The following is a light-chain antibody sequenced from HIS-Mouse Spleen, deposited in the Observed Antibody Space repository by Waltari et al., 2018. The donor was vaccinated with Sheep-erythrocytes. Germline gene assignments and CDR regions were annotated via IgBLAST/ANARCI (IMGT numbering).Light chain of an antibody. Sequence: QSALTQPLSVSGSPGQSVTISCTGTSSDVGGYNYVSWYQQHPGKAPKLMIYDVSKRPSGVSNRFSGSKSGNTASLTISGLQAEDEADYYCCSYAGSSTWVFGGGTKLTVL. CDR2: DVS. CDR3: CSYAGSSTWV. V-gene: IGLV2-11*01. J-gene: IGLJ3*02. CDR1: SSDVGGYNY.